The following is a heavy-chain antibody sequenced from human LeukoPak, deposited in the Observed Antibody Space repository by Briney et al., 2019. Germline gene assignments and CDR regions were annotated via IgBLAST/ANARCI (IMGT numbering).Heavy chain of an antibody. J-gene: IGHJ4*02. CDR3: AREYSSSGGFEY. D-gene: IGHD6-13*01. Sequence: SVKVSCKASGGTFSSYAISWVRQAPGQGLEWMGGIIPIFGTANYAQKFQGRVTITADESTSTAYMELSRLRSDDTAVYYCAREYSSSGGFEYWGQGTLVTVSS. CDR1: GGTFSSYA. V-gene: IGHV1-69*13. CDR2: IIPIFGTA.